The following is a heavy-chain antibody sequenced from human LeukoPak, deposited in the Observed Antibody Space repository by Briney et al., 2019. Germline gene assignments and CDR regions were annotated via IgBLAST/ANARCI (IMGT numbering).Heavy chain of an antibody. J-gene: IGHJ4*02. CDR1: GFTFSSYG. Sequence: GGSLRLSCAASGFTFSSYGMHWVRQAPGKGLEWVAVIWYDGSNKYYADSVKGRFTISRNNSKNTLYLQMNSLRGEDTAVYYCARDRYCSSTSCYSYYFDYWGQGTLVTVSS. V-gene: IGHV3-33*01. D-gene: IGHD2-2*01. CDR2: IWYDGSNK. CDR3: ARDRYCSSTSCYSYYFDY.